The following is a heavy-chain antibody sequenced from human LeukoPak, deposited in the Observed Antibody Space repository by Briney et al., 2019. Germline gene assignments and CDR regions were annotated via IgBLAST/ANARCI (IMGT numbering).Heavy chain of an antibody. D-gene: IGHD2-15*01. Sequence: SETLSLTCTVSGGSISSYYWSWIRQPPGKGLEWIGYIYYSGSTNYNPSLKSRVTISVDTSKNQFSLKLSSVTAADTAVYYCARAIPSSGDAFDIWGQGTMVTVSS. CDR2: IYYSGST. CDR3: ARAIPSSGDAFDI. J-gene: IGHJ3*02. CDR1: GGSISSYY. V-gene: IGHV4-59*12.